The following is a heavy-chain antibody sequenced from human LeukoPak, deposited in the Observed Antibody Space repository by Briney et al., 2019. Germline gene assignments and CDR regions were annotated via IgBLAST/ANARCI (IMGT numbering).Heavy chain of an antibody. CDR1: GGSISSYY. D-gene: IGHD2-2*01. V-gene: IGHV4-4*07. Sequence: SETLSLTXTVSGGSISSYYWSWIRQPAGKGLEWIGRIYTSGSTNYNPSLKSRVTMSVDTSKNQFSLKLSSVTAADTAVYYCARENQLLFQAWFDPWGQGTLVTVSS. CDR2: IYTSGST. CDR3: ARENQLLFQAWFDP. J-gene: IGHJ5*02.